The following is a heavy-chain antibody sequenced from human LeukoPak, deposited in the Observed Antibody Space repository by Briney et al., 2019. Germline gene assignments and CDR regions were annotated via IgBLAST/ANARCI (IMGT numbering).Heavy chain of an antibody. CDR2: VSYDGTNK. D-gene: IGHD4-17*01. CDR1: GFTFSNYA. CDR3: ARESYGDYYSDY. Sequence: PGRSLRLSCAASGFTFSNYAMHWVRQAPGKGLEWVAVVSYDGTNKYYADSVKGRFTISRDNSKNTLYLQMSSLRAEDTAVYYCARESYGDYYSDYWGRGTLVTVSS. V-gene: IGHV3-30-3*01. J-gene: IGHJ4*02.